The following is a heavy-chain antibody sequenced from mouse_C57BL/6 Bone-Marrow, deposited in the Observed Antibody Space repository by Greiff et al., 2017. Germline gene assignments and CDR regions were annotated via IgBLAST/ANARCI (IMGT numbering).Heavy chain of an antibody. CDR1: GYAFSSYW. Sequence: QVQLQQSGAELVKPGASVKISCKASGYAFSSYWMNWVKQRPGKGLEWIGQIYPGDGDTNYNGKFKGKATLTADKSSSTAYMQLSSLTSEDSAVYFCARRDYGSRVLAYWGQGTLVTVSA. J-gene: IGHJ3*01. CDR3: ARRDYGSRVLAY. CDR2: IYPGDGDT. D-gene: IGHD1-1*01. V-gene: IGHV1-80*01.